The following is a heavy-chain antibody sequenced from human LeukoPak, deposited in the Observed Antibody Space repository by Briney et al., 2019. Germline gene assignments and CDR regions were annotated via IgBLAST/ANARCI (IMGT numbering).Heavy chain of an antibody. CDR2: IYPGDSDT. D-gene: IGHD3-9*01. CDR1: GYSFTSYW. CDR3: ARHYDILTGPNH. J-gene: IGHJ4*02. Sequence: GESLNISCKGFGYSFTSYWIGGVRQMPGEGLEGMGIIYPGDSDTRYSPSFQGQVTISADKSISTAYLQWSSLKASDTAMYYCARHYDILTGPNHWGQGTLVTVSS. V-gene: IGHV5-51*01.